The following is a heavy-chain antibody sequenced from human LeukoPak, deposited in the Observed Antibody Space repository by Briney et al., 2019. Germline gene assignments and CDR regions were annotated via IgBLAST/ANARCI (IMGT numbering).Heavy chain of an antibody. CDR2: ISGDGGST. Sequence: GGSLRLSCAASGFTFHDYAMHWVSQAPGKGLEWVSLISGDGGSTYYADSVKGRFTISRDNSKNSPYLQMNSLRTDDTAFYYCAKDGYGDYDYWGQGTLVTVSS. CDR3: AKDGYGDYDY. J-gene: IGHJ4*02. V-gene: IGHV3-43*02. CDR1: GFTFHDYA. D-gene: IGHD4-17*01.